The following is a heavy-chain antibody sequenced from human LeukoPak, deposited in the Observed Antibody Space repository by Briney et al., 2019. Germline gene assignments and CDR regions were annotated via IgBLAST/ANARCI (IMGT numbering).Heavy chain of an antibody. Sequence: GGSLRLSCAASGFTFSSYAMSWVRQAQGKGLEWVSAISGSGGSTYYADSVKGRFTISRDNSKNTLYLQMNSLRAEDTAVYYCAKGDMIVVVPTDYWGQGTLVTVSS. D-gene: IGHD3-22*01. J-gene: IGHJ4*02. CDR1: GFTFSSYA. V-gene: IGHV3-23*01. CDR2: ISGSGGST. CDR3: AKGDMIVVVPTDY.